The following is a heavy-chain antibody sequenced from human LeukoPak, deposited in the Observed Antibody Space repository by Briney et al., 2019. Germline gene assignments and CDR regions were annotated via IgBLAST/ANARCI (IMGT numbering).Heavy chain of an antibody. J-gene: IGHJ4*02. Sequence: SETLSLTCDVSGVSFSTYYWSSIRQSPEKGLEWIGEVNHSGYTNYNPSLKGRVTISVDTSKNQFSLKLSSVTAADTAVYYCARQLYGSDYWGQGTRVTVSS. V-gene: IGHV4-34*01. D-gene: IGHD4-17*01. CDR1: GVSFSTYY. CDR2: VNHSGYT. CDR3: ARQLYGSDY.